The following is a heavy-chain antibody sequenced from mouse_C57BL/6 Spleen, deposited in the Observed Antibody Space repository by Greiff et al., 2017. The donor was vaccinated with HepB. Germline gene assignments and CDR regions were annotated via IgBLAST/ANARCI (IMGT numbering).Heavy chain of an antibody. Sequence: EVNLVESEGGLVQPGSSMKLSCTASGFTFSDYYMAWVRQVPEKGLEWVANINYDGSSTYYLDSLKSRFIISRDNAKNILYLQMSSLKSEDTATYYCARDQGGEMDYWGQGTSVTVSS. D-gene: IGHD2-13*01. CDR1: GFTFSDYY. CDR3: ARDQGGEMDY. CDR2: INYDGSST. V-gene: IGHV5-16*01. J-gene: IGHJ4*01.